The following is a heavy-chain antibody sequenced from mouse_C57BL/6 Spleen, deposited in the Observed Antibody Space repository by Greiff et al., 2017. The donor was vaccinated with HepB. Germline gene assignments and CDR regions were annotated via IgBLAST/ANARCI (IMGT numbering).Heavy chain of an antibody. V-gene: IGHV7-1*01. J-gene: IGHJ1*03. CDR2: SRNKANDYTT. CDR1: GFTFSDFY. CDR3: ARDGGDWYFDV. Sequence: EVKLMESGGGLVQSGRSLRLSCATSGFTFSDFYMEWVRQAPGKGLEWIAASRNKANDYTTEYSASVKGRFIVSRDTSQSILYLQMNALRAEDTAIYYCARDGGDWYFDVWGTGTTVTVSS.